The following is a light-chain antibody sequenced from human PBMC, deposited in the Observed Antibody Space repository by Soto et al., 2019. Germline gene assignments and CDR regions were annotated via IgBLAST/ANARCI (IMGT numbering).Light chain of an antibody. CDR2: GAS. Sequence: EVVITQSPATVSVFPGEGVTLSCRASQTISTDLAWYQQKPGQAPRLLIYGASTRATGVPDRFSGGGSGTEFTLTISSLQSEDFAFYYCQQNNKRPPVTFGGGTKVEIK. V-gene: IGKV3-15*01. CDR1: QTISTD. J-gene: IGKJ4*01. CDR3: QQNNKRPPVT.